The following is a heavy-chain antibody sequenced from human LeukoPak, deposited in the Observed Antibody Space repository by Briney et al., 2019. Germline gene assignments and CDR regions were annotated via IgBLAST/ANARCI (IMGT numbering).Heavy chain of an antibody. V-gene: IGHV3-30-3*01. J-gene: IGHJ4*02. CDR2: ISYDGSNK. Sequence: GGSLRLSCAASGFTFSSYAMHWVRQAPGKGLEWVAVISYDGSNKYYADSVKGRFTISRDNSKNTLYLQMNSLRAEDTAVYYCAKAEGLERPFDYWGQGTLVTVSS. CDR3: AKAEGLERPFDY. D-gene: IGHD1-1*01. CDR1: GFTFSSYA.